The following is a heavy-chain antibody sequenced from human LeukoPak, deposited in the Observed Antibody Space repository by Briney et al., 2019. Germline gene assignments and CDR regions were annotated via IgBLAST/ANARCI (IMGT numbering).Heavy chain of an antibody. V-gene: IGHV3-30*02. CDR3: ARDAVVVVAASGPGYYFDY. CDR2: IRYEGSKK. CDR1: GFIFSSYG. D-gene: IGHD2-15*01. Sequence: GGSLRLSCAASGFIFSSYGMHWVRQAPGKGLEWVAFIRYEGSKKYYADSVKGRFTISRDNSKNTLYLQMNSLRAEDTAVYYCARDAVVVVAASGPGYYFDYWGQGTLVTVSS. J-gene: IGHJ4*02.